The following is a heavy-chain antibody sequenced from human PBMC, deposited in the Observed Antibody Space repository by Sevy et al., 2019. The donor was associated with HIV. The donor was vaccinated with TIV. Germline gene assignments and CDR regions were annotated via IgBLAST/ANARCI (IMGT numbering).Heavy chain of an antibody. CDR3: AKGDSTFYGMDV. CDR1: GFTFSTYT. D-gene: IGHD6-13*01. V-gene: IGHV3-23*01. J-gene: IGHJ6*02. Sequence: GGSLRLSCAASGFTFSTYTMTWVRQAPGKGLEWVSAISSSAGSTYYADSVKGRFTISRDNSKNTLYLQMNSLRVEDTAVYYCAKGDSTFYGMDVWGQGTTVTVSS. CDR2: ISSSAGST.